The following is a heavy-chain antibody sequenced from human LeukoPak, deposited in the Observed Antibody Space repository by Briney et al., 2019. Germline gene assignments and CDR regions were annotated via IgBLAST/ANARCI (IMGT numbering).Heavy chain of an antibody. CDR2: ISSSGSTI. CDR3: ARAGPYDSRGHFDY. D-gene: IGHD3-22*01. CDR1: GFTFSSYE. V-gene: IGHV3-48*03. J-gene: IGHJ4*02. Sequence: PGGSLRLSCAASGFTFSSYEMNWVRQAPGKGLEWVSYISSSGSTIYYADSVKGRFTISRDNAKNSLYLQMNSLRAEDTAVYHCARAGPYDSRGHFDYWGQGTLVTVSS.